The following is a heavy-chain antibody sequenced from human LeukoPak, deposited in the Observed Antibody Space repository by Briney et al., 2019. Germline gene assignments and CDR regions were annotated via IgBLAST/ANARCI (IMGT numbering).Heavy chain of an antibody. V-gene: IGHV4-61*01. CDR1: GGSVSSGSYY. CDR2: IYYSGST. Sequence: SETLSLTCTVSGGSVSSGSYYWSWIRQPPGKGLEWIGYIYYSGSTNYNPSLKSRVTISVDTSKNQFSLKLSSVTAADTAVYYCARVLRFLEWSRTYYYYYGMDVWGQGTTVTVSS. CDR3: ARVLRFLEWSRTYYYYYGMDV. J-gene: IGHJ6*02. D-gene: IGHD3-3*01.